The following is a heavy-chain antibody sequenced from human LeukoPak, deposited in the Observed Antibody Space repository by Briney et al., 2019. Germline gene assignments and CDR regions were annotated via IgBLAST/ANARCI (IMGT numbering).Heavy chain of an antibody. CDR3: AHRDGSNFVNWFDP. CDR1: GFSLSASAVG. V-gene: IGHV2-5*02. J-gene: IGHJ5*02. Sequence: ASAPTLVKPTQTLTLTCTFSGFSLSASAVGVGWIRQPPGKALEWLALIYWDEDKRYSPSLKSRLTITKDTSKNQVVLTMTNMDHVDTATYYCAHRDGSNFVNWFDPWGQGTLVTVSS. D-gene: IGHD1-26*01. CDR2: IYWDEDK.